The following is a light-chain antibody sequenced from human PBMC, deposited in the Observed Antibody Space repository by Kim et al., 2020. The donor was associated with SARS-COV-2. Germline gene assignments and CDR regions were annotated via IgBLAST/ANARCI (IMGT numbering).Light chain of an antibody. Sequence: DIQMTQSPFTLAASVGDRVTITCRASQSINSDLAWYQQGPGKAPKLLIYEASNLQTGVPSRFSGSGSGTEFTLTISSLQPDDFATYYCQHYNTWPWTLGQGTSWRS. V-gene: IGKV1-5*03. CDR2: EAS. J-gene: IGKJ2*02. CDR3: QHYNTWPWT. CDR1: QSINSD.